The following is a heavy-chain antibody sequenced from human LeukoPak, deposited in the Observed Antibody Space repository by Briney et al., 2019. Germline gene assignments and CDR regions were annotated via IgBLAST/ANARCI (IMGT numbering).Heavy chain of an antibody. D-gene: IGHD2-15*01. CDR3: ARALRLVVIDY. V-gene: IGHV1-2*02. CDR2: ITPHNGGT. CDR1: GCTFTGYY. J-gene: IGHJ4*02. Sequence: ASVSVSPKAAGCTFTGYYIHWVRQAPGQGLEWMGWITPHNGGTNYAQKFQGGVTMTRDTSISTAYMELSRLRSDDTAVYYCARALRLVVIDYWGERTLVTVSS.